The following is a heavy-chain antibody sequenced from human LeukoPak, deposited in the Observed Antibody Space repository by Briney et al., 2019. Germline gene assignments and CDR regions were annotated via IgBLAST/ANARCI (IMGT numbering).Heavy chain of an antibody. Sequence: ASETLSLTCTVSGGSIGTYYWSWIRQSPGKGLEWIGYIYVTGTRYNPYLQSRVTISVDRSGNQFFLKMSSVTAADTAVYYCARHIGGGIEDMDVWGKGTKVIVSS. D-gene: IGHD3-16*02. CDR2: IYVTGT. CDR3: ARHIGGGIEDMDV. CDR1: GGSIGTYY. J-gene: IGHJ6*03. V-gene: IGHV4-59*08.